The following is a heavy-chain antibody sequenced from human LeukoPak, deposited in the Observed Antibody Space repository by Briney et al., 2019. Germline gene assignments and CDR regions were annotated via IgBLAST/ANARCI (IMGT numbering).Heavy chain of an antibody. CDR1: GFTFRNYV. CDR2: TSSDLDVK. Sequence: GGSLRLSCAASGFTFRNYVIHWVRQAPGKGLEWVAVTSSDLDVKLYADSVKGRFTISRDKSRSTLYLQMNSLRPEDTAIYYCAREGYYGSGSPPSLYFDYWGQGTLVTVSS. V-gene: IGHV3-30-3*01. CDR3: AREGYYGSGSPPSLYFDY. J-gene: IGHJ4*02. D-gene: IGHD3-10*01.